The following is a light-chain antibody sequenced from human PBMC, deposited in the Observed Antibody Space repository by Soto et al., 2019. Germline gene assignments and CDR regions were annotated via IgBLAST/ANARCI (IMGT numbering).Light chain of an antibody. Sequence: ELVLTQSPGTLSLSPGERASVSCRASQSVSSYLAWYQQKPCQAHRLIIYDASNRATGIPARFSGSGSGTDFTLTISSLEPEDFAVYYCQQRSNWPSITFGQGTRLEI. CDR1: QSVSSY. CDR2: DAS. V-gene: IGKV3-11*01. CDR3: QQRSNWPSIT. J-gene: IGKJ5*01.